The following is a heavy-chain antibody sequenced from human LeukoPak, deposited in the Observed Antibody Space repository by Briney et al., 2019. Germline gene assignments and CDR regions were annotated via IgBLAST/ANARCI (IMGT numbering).Heavy chain of an antibody. CDR1: GYTFTSYY. J-gene: IGHJ4*02. CDR3: ARVRNSGFRYVDS. Sequence: ASVKVSCKASGYTFTSYYMHWVRQAPGQGLEWMGWINPNSGGTNSAQKFQGRVTMTRDTSISTAYMVLSRLRSDDTAVYYCARVRNSGFRYVDSWGQGTLVTVSS. D-gene: IGHD5-12*01. CDR2: INPNSGGT. V-gene: IGHV1-2*02.